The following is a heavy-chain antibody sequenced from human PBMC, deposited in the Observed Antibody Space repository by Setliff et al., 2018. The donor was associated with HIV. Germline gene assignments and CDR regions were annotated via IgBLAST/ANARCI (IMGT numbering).Heavy chain of an antibody. D-gene: IGHD2-2*01. J-gene: IGHJ5*02. CDR3: ARDLSRRSWFDP. CDR1: GGPFSSYS. V-gene: IGHV1-2*06. Sequence: ASVKVSCKASGGPFSSYSITWVRQAPGQGLEWMGRINPNSGGTNYAQKFQGRVTMTRDTSISTAYMELSRLRSDDTAVYYCARDLSRRSWFDPWGQGTLVTVSS. CDR2: INPNSGGT.